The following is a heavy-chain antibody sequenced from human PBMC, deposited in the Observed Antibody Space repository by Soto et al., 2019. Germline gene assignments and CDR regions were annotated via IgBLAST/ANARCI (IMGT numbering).Heavy chain of an antibody. CDR3: ARSTPSRGYCSSTSCYGTYYYGMDV. CDR1: GYTFTGYY. CDR2: INPNSGGT. J-gene: IGHJ6*02. D-gene: IGHD2-2*01. Sequence: ASVKVSCKASGYTFTGYYMHWVRQAPGQGLEWMGWINPNSGGTNYAQKFQGRVTMTRDTSISTAYMELSRLRSDDTAVYYCARSTPSRGYCSSTSCYGTYYYGMDVWGQGTTVTVSS. V-gene: IGHV1-2*02.